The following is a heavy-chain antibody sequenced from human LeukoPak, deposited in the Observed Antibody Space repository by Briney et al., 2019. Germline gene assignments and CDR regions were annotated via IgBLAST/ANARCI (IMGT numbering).Heavy chain of an antibody. V-gene: IGHV3-66*01. J-gene: IGHJ4*02. CDR3: ARGRDYGVGRYYFDY. CDR1: GFAFDDYA. CDR2: IYSGGST. D-gene: IGHD4-17*01. Sequence: PGGSLRLSCAASGFAFDDYAMHWVRKAPGKGLEWVSVIYSGGSTYYADSVKGRFTISRDNSKNTLYLQMNSLRAEDTAVYYCARGRDYGVGRYYFDYWGQGTLVTVCS.